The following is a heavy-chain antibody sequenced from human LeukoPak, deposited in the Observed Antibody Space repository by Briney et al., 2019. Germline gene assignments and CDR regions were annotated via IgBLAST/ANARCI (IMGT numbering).Heavy chain of an antibody. D-gene: IGHD4-17*01. V-gene: IGHV5-51*01. CDR3: ASARHGDYVWDY. CDR1: GYSFTYW. CDR2: IYSGDSHT. J-gene: IGHJ4*02. Sequence: GESLKISCKSSGYSFTYWIGWVRQMPGKGLEWMGIIYSGDSHTKYSPSFQGRVTISADKSISTAYLQWSSLEASDTAMYYCASARHGDYVWDYWGQGTLVTVSS.